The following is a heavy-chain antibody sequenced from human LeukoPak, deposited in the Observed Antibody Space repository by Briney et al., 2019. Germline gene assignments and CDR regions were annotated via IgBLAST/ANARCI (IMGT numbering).Heavy chain of an antibody. CDR1: GFTFSNYW. CDR3: ARAKPKNMVRGLIMRRESRYYFDY. V-gene: IGHV3-74*01. D-gene: IGHD3-10*01. CDR2: INTDGSST. Sequence: GGSLRLSCAASGFTFSNYWMHWVRQAPGKGLVWVSRINTDGSSTSYVDSVKGRFTISRDNSKSTLYIQMNSLRAEDTAVYYCARAKPKNMVRGLIMRRESRYYFDYWGQGTLVTVSS. J-gene: IGHJ4*02.